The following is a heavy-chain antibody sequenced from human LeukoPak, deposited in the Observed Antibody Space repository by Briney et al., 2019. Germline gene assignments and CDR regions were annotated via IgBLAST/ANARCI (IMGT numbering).Heavy chain of an antibody. D-gene: IGHD6-13*01. CDR3: ARGILYSSSWYGMDA. Sequence: GGSLRLSCAASGFTFSSYDMHWVRQATGKGLEWVSAIGTAGDTYYPGSVKGRFTISRENAKNSLYLQMNSLRAGDTAVYYCARGILYSSSWYGMDAWGQGTTVTVSS. CDR1: GFTFSSYD. V-gene: IGHV3-13*01. CDR2: IGTAGDT. J-gene: IGHJ6*02.